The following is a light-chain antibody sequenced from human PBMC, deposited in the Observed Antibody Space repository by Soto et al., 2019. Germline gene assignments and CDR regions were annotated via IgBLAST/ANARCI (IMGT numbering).Light chain of an antibody. CDR2: DAS. V-gene: IGKV1-5*01. J-gene: IGKJ1*01. Sequence: DIQMTQSPSTLSASVGDRVTITCRASQSVRSWLAWYQQKPGRAPKFLIYDASSLESGVPSRFSGSGSGTEFTLTISNLQPDDFATYYCQQYDNYPWTFGQGTKVDIK. CDR1: QSVRSW. CDR3: QQYDNYPWT.